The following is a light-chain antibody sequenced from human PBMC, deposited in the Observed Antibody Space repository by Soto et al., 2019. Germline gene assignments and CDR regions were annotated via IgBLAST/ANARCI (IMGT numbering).Light chain of an antibody. CDR1: QGISNY. J-gene: IGKJ1*01. Sequence: DIQMTQSPSSLSASVGDRVTITCRASQGISNYLAWYQQQPGKSPKFLIYAVSTLQSGVQSRFSGSGSWTDFTLTISSLQPEDVANYYCQKYNSAPWTFGQGTKVEIK. CDR3: QKYNSAPWT. V-gene: IGKV1-27*01. CDR2: AVS.